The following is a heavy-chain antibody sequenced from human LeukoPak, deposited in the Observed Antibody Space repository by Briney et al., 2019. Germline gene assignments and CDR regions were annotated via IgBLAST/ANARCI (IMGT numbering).Heavy chain of an antibody. CDR3: AKARRSACSSTSCYPFDY. CDR2: ISGSDGST. V-gene: IGHV3-23*01. Sequence: PEGSLRLSCAAPVFTFRTYAMSSVRQAPRKRLEWVSGISGSDGSTYYADSVKGRFTISRDNSKNTVYLQMNSLRAEDTAVYYCAKARRSACSSTSCYPFDYWGQGTLVTVSS. J-gene: IGHJ4*02. CDR1: VFTFRTYA. D-gene: IGHD2-2*01.